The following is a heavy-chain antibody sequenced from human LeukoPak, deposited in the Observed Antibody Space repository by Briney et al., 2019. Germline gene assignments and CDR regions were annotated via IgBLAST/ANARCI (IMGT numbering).Heavy chain of an antibody. Sequence: PGGSLRLSCAASGFTFRSYWMHWVRQAPGKGLVWVSRINSAGSTTYYADSVKGRFTISRDNAKNTLYPQMNSLSAEDTAVYYCVKDVLFAVGDAFDIWGQGTMVTVSS. D-gene: IGHD3-10*02. J-gene: IGHJ3*02. CDR2: INSAGSTT. V-gene: IGHV3-74*01. CDR3: VKDVLFAVGDAFDI. CDR1: GFTFRSYW.